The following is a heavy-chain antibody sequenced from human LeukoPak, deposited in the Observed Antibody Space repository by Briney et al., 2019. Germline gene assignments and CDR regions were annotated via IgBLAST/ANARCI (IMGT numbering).Heavy chain of an antibody. CDR1: GFTFDDYA. Sequence: GGSLRLSCAASGFTFDDYAMHWVRQAPGKGLEWVSLISGDGGSTYYADSVKGRFTISRDNSKNSLYLQMNSLRTEDTALYYCAKDFSGYSSPVGEYYFDYWGQGTLVTVSS. D-gene: IGHD3-16*01. CDR3: AKDFSGYSSPVGEYYFDY. V-gene: IGHV3-43*02. CDR2: ISGDGGST. J-gene: IGHJ4*02.